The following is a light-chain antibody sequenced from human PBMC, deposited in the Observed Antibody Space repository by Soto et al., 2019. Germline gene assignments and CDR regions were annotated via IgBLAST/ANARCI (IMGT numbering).Light chain of an antibody. V-gene: IGKV3-20*01. J-gene: IGKJ1*01. Sequence: EIVLTQSPGTLSLSPGERATLSCRASQSVSSSYLAWYQQKPGQAPRLLIYAASSRATGFPDRFSGSGSGTDFPLTISRLEPEDFAVYYCQQYGSSPGTFGQGNKVEIK. CDR1: QSVSSSY. CDR2: AAS. CDR3: QQYGSSPGT.